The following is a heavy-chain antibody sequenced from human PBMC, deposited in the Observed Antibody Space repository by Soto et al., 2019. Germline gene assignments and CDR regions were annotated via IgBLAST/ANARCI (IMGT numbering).Heavy chain of an antibody. CDR2: IYPGDSDT. CDR1: RYTFSNYW. Sequence: EVQPVQSGAEVKKPDESLQLSCQGSRYTFSNYWIAWVRQMPGKGLDWIGDIYPGDSDTRYSPCFQGQVTISVDKSSSTAYLRWSSLPASDTVIYYCAWVPAIAVVTVEGRTGYFDLWARGILVNVSS. CDR3: AWVPAIAVVTVEGRTGYFDL. D-gene: IGHD2-21*01. J-gene: IGHJ2*01. V-gene: IGHV5-51*01.